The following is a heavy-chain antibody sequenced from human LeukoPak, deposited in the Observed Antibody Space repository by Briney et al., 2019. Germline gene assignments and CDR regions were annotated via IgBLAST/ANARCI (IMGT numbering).Heavy chain of an antibody. V-gene: IGHV3-15*01. CDR2: IISKADGGAA. CDR1: RLTFSNAV. Sequence: PGGSRKLSGAASRLTFSNAVVIWVRQAPGKGLQWVGRIISKADGGAAAYAAPVRGRFTVSRDDSKHTWSVEMDSPRSEDTAVYFCATRDSGLYPFFDYWGQGSLVTVSP. J-gene: IGHJ4*02. D-gene: IGHD6-19*01. CDR3: ATRDSGLYPFFDY.